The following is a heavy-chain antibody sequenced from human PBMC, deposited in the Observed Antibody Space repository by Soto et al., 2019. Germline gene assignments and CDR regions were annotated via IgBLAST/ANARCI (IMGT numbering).Heavy chain of an antibody. CDR3: AREIRRDYYYYYPLDV. V-gene: IGHV3-72*01. CDR2: TKNKPNNYTT. J-gene: IGHJ6*02. CDR1: GFTFTDHY. Sequence: PGGSLRLSCLASGFTFTDHYMDWVRHAPGTGLEWIARTKNKPNNYTTTYAASVKGRFTISRDDSESSLYLQMNNLKTEDTAVYYCAREIRRDYYYYYPLDVWGQGTTVTVSS.